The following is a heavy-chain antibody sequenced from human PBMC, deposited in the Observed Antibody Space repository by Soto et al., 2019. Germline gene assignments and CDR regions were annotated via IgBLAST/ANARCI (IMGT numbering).Heavy chain of an antibody. J-gene: IGHJ4*02. D-gene: IGHD3-22*01. Sequence: ASVKVSCKASGYMFTTYSIHWVRQAPGQRLEWMGWINAGNSNREYSQKFQGRVTLTRDTFAKTAYMELSSLTSEDTAMYYCARSIGNYYDNSGYYNAYEFWGQGTLVTVSS. CDR3: ARSIGNYYDNSGYYNAYEF. CDR1: GYMFTTYS. CDR2: INAGNSNR. V-gene: IGHV1-3*01.